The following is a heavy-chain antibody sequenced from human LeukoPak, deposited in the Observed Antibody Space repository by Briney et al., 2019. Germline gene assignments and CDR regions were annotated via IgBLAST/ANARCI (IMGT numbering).Heavy chain of an antibody. CDR2: INPNSGDT. V-gene: IGHV1-2*02. CDR3: ARGDTSGYHYFDY. D-gene: IGHD3-22*01. Sequence: ASVKVSCQASVYTFTGYYLHWVRQAPGQAFEWMGWINPNSGDTNFAQKFQGRVTMTRDTAISPAYMELNRLRSDDTAMYYCARGDTSGYHYFDYWGQGTLVTVSS. CDR1: VYTFTGYY. J-gene: IGHJ4*02.